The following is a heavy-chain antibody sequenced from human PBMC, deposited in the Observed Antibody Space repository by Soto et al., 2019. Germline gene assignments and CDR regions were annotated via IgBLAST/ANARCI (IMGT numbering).Heavy chain of an antibody. V-gene: IGHV1-2*02. J-gene: IGHJ5*02. CDR2: INPNSGGT. CDR1: GYTFTGYY. CDR3: ARDWKRITKFNWFDP. Sequence: ASVKVSCKASGYTFTGYYMHWVRQAPGQGLEWMGWINPNSGGTNYAQKFQGRVTMTRDTSISTAYMELSRLRSDDTAVYYCARDWKRITKFNWFDPWGQGTLVTVSS. D-gene: IGHD1-20*01.